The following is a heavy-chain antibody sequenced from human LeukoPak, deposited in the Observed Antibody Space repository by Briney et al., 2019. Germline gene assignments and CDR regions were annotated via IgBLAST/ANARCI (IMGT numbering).Heavy chain of an antibody. V-gene: IGHV3-7*05. D-gene: IGHD6-13*01. J-gene: IGHJ3*02. Sequence: PGGSLRLSCAASGFIFSRNWMRWVRQAPGKGLEWVASIKEDGREKKYVDAVKGRFTISRDNAKNSVYLQMNSLRAEDTAVYYCARVAAPAPACDIWGQGTMVAVSS. CDR3: ARVAAPAPACDI. CDR2: IKEDGREK. CDR1: GFIFSRNW.